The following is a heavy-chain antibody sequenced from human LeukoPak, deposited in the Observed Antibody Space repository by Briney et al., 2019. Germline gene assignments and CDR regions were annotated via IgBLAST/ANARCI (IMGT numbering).Heavy chain of an antibody. CDR3: ARDNIAVAVGY. CDR2: IYYSGST. J-gene: IGHJ4*02. D-gene: IGHD6-19*01. CDR1: GGSISSYH. V-gene: IGHV4-59*12. Sequence: SETLSLTCTVSGGSISSYHWSWIRQPPGKGLEWIGYIYYSGSTNHNPSLKSRVTISVDTSKNQFSLKLSSVTAADTAVYYCARDNIAVAVGYWGQGTLVTVSS.